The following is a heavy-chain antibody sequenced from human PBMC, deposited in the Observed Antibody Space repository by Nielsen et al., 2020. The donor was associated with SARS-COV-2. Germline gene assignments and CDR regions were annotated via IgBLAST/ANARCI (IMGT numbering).Heavy chain of an antibody. CDR3: ARSGHCNGGICHFTEYFQD. J-gene: IGHJ1*01. CDR2: ISGSGSYT. D-gene: IGHD2-15*01. CDR1: GFTFSDSF. Sequence: GESLKISCAASGFTFSDSFLSWIRQAPGKGLEWVSYISGSGSYTNYADSLKGRFTISRDNAKNSLYLQMDSLRADDTAFYYCARSGHCNGGICHFTEYFQDWGQGTLVTVSS. V-gene: IGHV3-11*03.